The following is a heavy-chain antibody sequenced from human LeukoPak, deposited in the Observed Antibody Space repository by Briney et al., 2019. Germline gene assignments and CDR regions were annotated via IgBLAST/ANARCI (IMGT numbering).Heavy chain of an antibody. CDR1: GFNLIDYS. V-gene: IGHV3-48*01. Sequence: GGSLRLSCAASGFNLIDYSMNWVRQAPGKGLEWISYIGISSGNTKYADSVKGRFTISRDKARNSLYLQMNSLRVEDTAVYYCARDHCYAFDNWGHGTLVTVSS. J-gene: IGHJ4*01. D-gene: IGHD2-15*01. CDR2: IGISSGNT. CDR3: ARDHCYAFDN.